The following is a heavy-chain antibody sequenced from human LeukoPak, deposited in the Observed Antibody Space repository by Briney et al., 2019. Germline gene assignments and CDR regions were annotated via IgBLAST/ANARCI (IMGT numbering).Heavy chain of an antibody. J-gene: IGHJ3*02. V-gene: IGHV4-39*07. Sequence: PSETLSLTCTVSGGSISSSSYYWGWIRQPPGKGLEWIGSIHYSGSTYYNPSLKSRVTISVDTSKNQFSLTLNSVTAADTAVYYCARSASSTSRSAFDIWGQGTRVTASS. CDR3: ARSASSTSRSAFDI. CDR2: IHYSGST. CDR1: GGSISSSSYY.